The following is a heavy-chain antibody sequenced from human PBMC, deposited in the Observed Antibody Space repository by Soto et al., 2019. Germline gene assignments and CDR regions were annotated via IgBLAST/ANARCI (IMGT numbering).Heavy chain of an antibody. CDR2: SSNSGTYT. CDR3: ARSGDNYNVLDY. V-gene: IGHV3-11*06. D-gene: IGHD3-10*02. CDR1: GFTFSDYY. J-gene: IGHJ4*02. Sequence: GGSLRLSXVGSGFTFSDYYMSWVRQAPGKGLEWLSYSSNSGTYTKYAGPVKGRFSISRDNAKNSLHLQINSLRGEDTAVYYCARSGDNYNVLDYWGQGTPVTVSS.